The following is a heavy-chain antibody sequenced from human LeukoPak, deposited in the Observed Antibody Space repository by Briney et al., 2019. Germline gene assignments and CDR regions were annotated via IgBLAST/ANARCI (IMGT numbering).Heavy chain of an antibody. V-gene: IGHV1-18*01. CDR3: ASGELLPDGYYYYYGMDV. D-gene: IGHD1-26*01. J-gene: IGHJ6*02. Sequence: ASVKVSCKASGYTFTSYGISWVRQAPGQGLEWMGWISAYNGNTNYAQKLQGGVTMTTDTSTSTAYMELRSLRSDDTAVYYCASGELLPDGYYYYYGMDVWGQGTTVTVSS. CDR2: ISAYNGNT. CDR1: GYTFTSYG.